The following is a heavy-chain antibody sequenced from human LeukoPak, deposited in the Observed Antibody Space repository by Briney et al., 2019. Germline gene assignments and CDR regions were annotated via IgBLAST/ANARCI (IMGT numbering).Heavy chain of an antibody. D-gene: IGHD7-27*01. CDR2: MNPNSGDT. J-gene: IGHJ4*02. V-gene: IGHV1-8*01. CDR1: GYTFTSYD. CDR3: VRTPPNWGFDY. Sequence: ASVKVSCKASGYTFTSYDINWVRQATGQGLEWMGWMNPNSGDTGYAQKFQGRVTMTSDSSISTAYMELSSLRSEDTAIYYCVRTPPNWGFDYWGQGTLVTVSS.